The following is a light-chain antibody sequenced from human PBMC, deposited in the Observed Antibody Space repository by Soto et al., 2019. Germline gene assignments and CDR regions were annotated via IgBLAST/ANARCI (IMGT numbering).Light chain of an antibody. Sequence: QSVLTQPASVSGSPGQSITISCTGTSSDIGRYNYVSWFQQHPGKVPKLVIFEVNYRPSGVSDRFSGSKSGNTASLTITGLQAEDEADYYCTPCITANTPCVLGSETKVTGL. J-gene: IGLJ1*01. CDR1: SSDIGRYNY. V-gene: IGLV2-14*01. CDR3: TPCITANTPCV. CDR2: EVN.